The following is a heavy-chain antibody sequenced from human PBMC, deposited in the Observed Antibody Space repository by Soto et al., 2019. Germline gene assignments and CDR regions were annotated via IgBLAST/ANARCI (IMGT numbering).Heavy chain of an antibody. J-gene: IGHJ4*02. CDR1: GFTFYNTW. CDR2: VKSKTDGGAT. Sequence: PGGSLRLSCTASGFTFYNTWMSWVRQAPGKGLEWVGRVKSKTDGGATDYTAPVKGRFTISRDGSQNTLYLQMNSLQTDDTAVYYCTTDRRSSYDPHFDFCGEGTLVTVS. D-gene: IGHD5-12*01. CDR3: TTDRRSSYDPHFDF. V-gene: IGHV3-15*01.